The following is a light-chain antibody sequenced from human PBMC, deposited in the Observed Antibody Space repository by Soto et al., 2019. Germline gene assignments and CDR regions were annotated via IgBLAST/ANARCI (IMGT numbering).Light chain of an antibody. CDR1: QRVSGGF. Sequence: ECVLPQSPFPRSLPPGERGTFYCGASQRVSGGFLAWYQQNPGQAPSLLISDASNRATGIPDRFSGSGSGTDFTLTINSLEPEDFAVYFCHQRAGWPPTFGGGTKV. V-gene: IGKV3D-20*02. CDR2: DAS. CDR3: HQRAGWPPT. J-gene: IGKJ4*01.